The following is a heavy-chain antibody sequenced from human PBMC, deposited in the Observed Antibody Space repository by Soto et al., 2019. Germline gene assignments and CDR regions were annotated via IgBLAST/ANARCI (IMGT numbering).Heavy chain of an antibody. CDR3: VRPWRY. D-gene: IGHD3-3*01. CDR1: GYSFSNFD. V-gene: IGHV1-8*02. CDR2: MSPKNGDV. Sequence: QVRLVQSGTEVKKPGASVKVSCMVSGYSFSNFDINWVRQATGQGLEWMGWMSPKNGDVGYAQKFQGRVTMTSNNSINTAYMELNNLRPEDTAVYYWVRPWRYWGQGSPVTV. J-gene: IGHJ4*02.